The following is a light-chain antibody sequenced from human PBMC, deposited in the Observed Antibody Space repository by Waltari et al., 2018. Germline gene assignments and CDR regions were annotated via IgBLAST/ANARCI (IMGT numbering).Light chain of an antibody. CDR3: CSYAGSNSWV. Sequence: QSALTQPRSVSGSPGKPVTISCTGTSRDVGGNNDVYLYQHHPGKAPKLMIYDVSKRPSGFPDRFSGSNSGNTSSLTISWLQAEDEADYYCCSYAGSNSWVFGGGTKLTVL. CDR2: DVS. V-gene: IGLV2-11*01. CDR1: SRDVGGNND. J-gene: IGLJ3*02.